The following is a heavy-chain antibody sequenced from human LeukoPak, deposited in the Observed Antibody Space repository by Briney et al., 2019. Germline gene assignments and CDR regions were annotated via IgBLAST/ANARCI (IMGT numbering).Heavy chain of an antibody. V-gene: IGHV3-21*04. CDR2: ISTSSSYI. D-gene: IGHD6-13*01. CDR3: ARVTGYMTEDYFDY. J-gene: IGHJ4*02. Sequence: GGSLRLSCAASGFTFSSYSMNWVRQAPGKGLEWVPSISTSSSYIYYADSVKGRFTISRDNAKNSLYLQLNSLRAEDTAVYYCARVTGYMTEDYFDYWGQGTLITVSS. CDR1: GFTFSSYS.